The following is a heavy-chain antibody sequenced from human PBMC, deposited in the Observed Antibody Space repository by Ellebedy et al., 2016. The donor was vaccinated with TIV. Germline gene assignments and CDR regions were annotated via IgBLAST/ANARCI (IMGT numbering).Heavy chain of an antibody. Sequence: SETLSLXXTVSGGSISSGGYYWSWIRQHPGKGLEWIGYIYYSGSTYYNPSLKSRVTISVDTSKNQFSLKLSFVTAADTAVYYCAVRVTFGGVIVSWGQGTLVTVSS. CDR3: AVRVTFGGVIVS. J-gene: IGHJ5*02. CDR2: IYYSGST. CDR1: GGSISSGGYY. D-gene: IGHD3-16*02. V-gene: IGHV4-31*03.